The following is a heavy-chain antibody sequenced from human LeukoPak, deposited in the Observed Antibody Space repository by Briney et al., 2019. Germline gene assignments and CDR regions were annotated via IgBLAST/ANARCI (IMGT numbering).Heavy chain of an antibody. D-gene: IGHD6-13*01. V-gene: IGHV3-23*01. CDR3: ANTLRSSSWPFDY. CDR1: GFTFSNYW. Sequence: PGGSLRLSCVTSGFTFSNYWMSWVRQAPGKGLEWVSAISGSGGSTYYADSVKGRFTISRDNSKNTLYLQMNSLRAEDTAVYYCANTLRSSSWPFDYWGQGTLVTVSS. CDR2: ISGSGGST. J-gene: IGHJ4*02.